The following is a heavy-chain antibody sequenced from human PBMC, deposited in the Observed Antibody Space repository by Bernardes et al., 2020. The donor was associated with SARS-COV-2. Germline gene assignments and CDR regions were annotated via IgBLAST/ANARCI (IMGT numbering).Heavy chain of an antibody. V-gene: IGHV3-23*01. Sequence: GGSLRLSCVASGFSFSTYAMHWVRRAAGRGLECVSTVSNSATSTFYADSVKGRFTISRDNSKNTLYLQMNSLSVDDTAVYYCAKGAGYYGSAVYSDCDYWGQGILVTVSS. CDR1: GFSFSTYA. J-gene: IGHJ4*02. CDR3: AKGAGYYGSAVYSDCDY. CDR2: VSNSATST. D-gene: IGHD3-10*01.